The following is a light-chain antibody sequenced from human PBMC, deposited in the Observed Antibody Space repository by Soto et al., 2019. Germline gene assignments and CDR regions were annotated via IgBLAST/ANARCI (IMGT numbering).Light chain of an antibody. J-gene: IGKJ5*01. CDR1: QTISSW. Sequence: DIQMTQSPSTLSGSVGDRVTITCRASQTISSWLAWYQQKPGKAPKLLIYKASTLKSGVPSRFSGSGSGTEFTLTISSLQPDDFATYYCQQANSFLEGTFGQGTRLEI. CDR3: QQANSFLEGT. CDR2: KAS. V-gene: IGKV1-5*03.